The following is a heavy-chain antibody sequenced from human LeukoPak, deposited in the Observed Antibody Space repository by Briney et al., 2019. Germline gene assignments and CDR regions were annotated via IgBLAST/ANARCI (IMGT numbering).Heavy chain of an antibody. J-gene: IGHJ4*02. Sequence: GGSLGLSCAASGFTFSSYSMNWVRQAPGKGLEWVSSISSSSSYIYYADSVKGRYTISRDNAKNSLYLQMNSLRAEDTAVYYCARVYYYDNSGYGKDYFDYWGQGTLVTVSS. V-gene: IGHV3-21*04. D-gene: IGHD3-22*01. CDR1: GFTFSSYS. CDR3: ARVYYYDNSGYGKDYFDY. CDR2: ISSSSSYI.